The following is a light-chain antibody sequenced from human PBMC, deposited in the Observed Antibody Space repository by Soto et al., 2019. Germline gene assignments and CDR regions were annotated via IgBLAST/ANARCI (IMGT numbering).Light chain of an antibody. CDR2: KAS. CDR3: QQYNSYWT. CDR1: QSISSW. J-gene: IGKJ1*01. V-gene: IGKV1-5*03. Sequence: DSKMTQSPSTLSASVGDRVTITCRASQSISSWLAWYQQKPGKAPKLLIYKASSLESGVPSRFSGRGSGTEFTLTISSLQPDDFATYYCQQYNSYWTFGQGTKVEI.